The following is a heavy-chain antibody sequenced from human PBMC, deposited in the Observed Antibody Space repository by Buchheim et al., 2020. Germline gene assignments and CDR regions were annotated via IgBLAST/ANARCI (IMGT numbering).Heavy chain of an antibody. CDR3: ARTYQDYGDYEGFDY. CDR1: GFTFSSYG. CDR2: ISYDGSNK. J-gene: IGHJ4*02. V-gene: IGHV3-30*03. Sequence: QVQLVESGGGVVQPGRSLRLSCAASGFTFSSYGMHWVRQAPGKGLEWVAVISYDGSNKYYADSVKGRFTIYRDNSKNTLYLQMNSLRAEDTAVYYCARTYQDYGDYEGFDYWGQGTL. D-gene: IGHD4-17*01.